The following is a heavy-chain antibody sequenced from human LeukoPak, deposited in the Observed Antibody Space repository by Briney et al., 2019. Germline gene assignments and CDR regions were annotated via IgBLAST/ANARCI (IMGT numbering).Heavy chain of an antibody. Sequence: SETVSLTCTVSGGSISSYYWSWIRKPAGKGLEWIGRIYTSGSTNYNPSLKSRVTMSVDTSKNQFSLKLSSVTAADTAVYYCARWSSSWFFDYWGQGTLVTVSS. J-gene: IGHJ4*02. CDR1: GGSISSYY. CDR2: IYTSGST. V-gene: IGHV4-4*07. CDR3: ARWSSSWFFDY. D-gene: IGHD6-13*01.